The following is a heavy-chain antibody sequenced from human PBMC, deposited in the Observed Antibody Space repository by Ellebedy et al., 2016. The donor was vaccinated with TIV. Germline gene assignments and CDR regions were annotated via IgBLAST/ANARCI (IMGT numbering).Heavy chain of an antibody. J-gene: IGHJ4*02. Sequence: ASVKVSXKVSRYTLTELSMHWVRQAPGKGLEWMGGFDPEDSETIYAQKFQGRVTVTEDTSTDTAYMELSSLRSEDTAVYYCATGIAWELIWGQGTLVTVSS. CDR2: FDPEDSET. CDR1: RYTLTELS. V-gene: IGHV1-24*01. D-gene: IGHD1-26*01. CDR3: ATGIAWELI.